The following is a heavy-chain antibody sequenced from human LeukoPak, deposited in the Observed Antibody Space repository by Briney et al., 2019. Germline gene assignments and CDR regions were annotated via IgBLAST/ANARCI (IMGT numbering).Heavy chain of an antibody. CDR1: GGSISSYY. D-gene: IGHD6-13*01. Sequence: SETLSLTCTVSGGSISSYYWSWIRQPAGKGLEWIGRIYTSGSTNYNPSLRSRVTMSVDTSKNQFSLKLTSVTAADTAVYYCARSPYSSSWYPFAPWGQGTLVTVSS. V-gene: IGHV4-4*07. CDR2: IYTSGST. CDR3: ARSPYSSSWYPFAP. J-gene: IGHJ5*02.